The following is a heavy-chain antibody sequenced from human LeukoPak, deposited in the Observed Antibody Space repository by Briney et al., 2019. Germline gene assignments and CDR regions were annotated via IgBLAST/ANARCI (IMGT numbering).Heavy chain of an antibody. Sequence: GGSLRLSCAASGFTVSSNYMSWVRQAPGKGLEWVSVIYSGGSTYYADSVKGRFTISRDNSKNTLYLQMNSLRAEDTAVYYCASVGYDILPGYYREYYFDYWGQGTLVTVSS. CDR3: ASVGYDILPGYYREYYFDY. CDR1: GFTVSSNY. D-gene: IGHD3-9*01. CDR2: IYSGGST. V-gene: IGHV3-66*01. J-gene: IGHJ4*02.